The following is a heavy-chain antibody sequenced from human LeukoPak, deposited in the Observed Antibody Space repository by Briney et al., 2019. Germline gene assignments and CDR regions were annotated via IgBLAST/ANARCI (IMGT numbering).Heavy chain of an antibody. J-gene: IGHJ5*02. CDR2: ISAYNGDT. CDR3: ARAYCSSTSCYRMENWFDP. D-gene: IGHD2-2*02. CDR1: GYTFTSYG. Sequence: ASVKVSCKASGYTFTSYGISSVRQAPGQGLEWMGWISAYNGDTNYAQKLQGRVTMTTDTSTSTAYMELRSLRSDDTAAYYCARAYCSSTSCYRMENWFDPWGQGTLVTVSS. V-gene: IGHV1-18*01.